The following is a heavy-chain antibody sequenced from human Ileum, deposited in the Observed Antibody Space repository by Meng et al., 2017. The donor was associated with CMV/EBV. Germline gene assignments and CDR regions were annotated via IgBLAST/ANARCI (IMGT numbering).Heavy chain of an antibody. D-gene: IGHD6-19*01. CDR1: GDICTGYY. J-gene: IGHJ5*02. CDR2: INPNSGVT. Sequence: VQVVQSRAGVKQPGPSVKVSCKTSGDICTGYYMHWVRQAPGQSPEWMEWINPNSGVTNYPQKFEDRVTMTRDTSFSTAYMELNRLTSDDTAVYYCARDFNSLAVTAANWFDPWGQGTLVTVSS. CDR3: ARDFNSLAVTAANWFDP. V-gene: IGHV1-2*02.